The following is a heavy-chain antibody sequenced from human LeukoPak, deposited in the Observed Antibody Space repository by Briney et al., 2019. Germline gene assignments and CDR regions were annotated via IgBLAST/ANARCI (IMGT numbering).Heavy chain of an antibody. V-gene: IGHV3-33*01. CDR1: GFTFSSYG. Sequence: PGRSLRLSCAAPGFTFSSYGMHWVRQAPGKGLEWVAVIWSDGSSKHYADSVKGRFTISRDNSKNTLYLQMNSLRAEDTALYYCARGQPPSYYDMDVWGQGTTVTVSS. D-gene: IGHD6-13*01. CDR3: ARGQPPSYYDMDV. CDR2: IWSDGSSK. J-gene: IGHJ6*02.